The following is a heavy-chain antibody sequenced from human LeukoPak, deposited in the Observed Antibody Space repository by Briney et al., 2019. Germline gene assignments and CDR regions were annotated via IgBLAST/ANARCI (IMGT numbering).Heavy chain of an antibody. J-gene: IGHJ4*02. CDR2: ISYDGSNK. V-gene: IGHV3-30*18. CDR3: AKDLRAYYYGSGSFDY. Sequence: GRSLRLSCAASRFTFSSYGMHWVRQAPGKGLEWVAVISYDGSNKYYADSVKGRFTISRDNSKNTLYLQMNSLRAEDTAVYYCAKDLRAYYYGSGSFDYWGQGTLVTVSS. D-gene: IGHD3-10*01. CDR1: RFTFSSYG.